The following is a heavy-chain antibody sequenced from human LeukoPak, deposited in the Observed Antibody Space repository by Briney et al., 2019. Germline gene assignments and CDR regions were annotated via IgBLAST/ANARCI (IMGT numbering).Heavy chain of an antibody. CDR3: AKNLYSSGWLLGN. CDR1: GFIFSSYG. D-gene: IGHD6-25*01. Sequence: GGSLRLSCAASGFIFSSYGMSWVRQAPGKGLEWVSSISESGGTTNCADSVKGRFTISRDNSKSTLYLQMNSLRAEDTAVYYCAKNLYSSGWLLGNWGQGTLVTVSS. J-gene: IGHJ4*02. CDR2: ISESGGTT. V-gene: IGHV3-23*01.